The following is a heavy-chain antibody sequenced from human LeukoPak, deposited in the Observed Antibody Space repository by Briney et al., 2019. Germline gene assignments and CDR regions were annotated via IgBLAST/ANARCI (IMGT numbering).Heavy chain of an antibody. Sequence: SETLSLTCTVSGGSISTYYWSWIRQPPGKGLEWIGYIYYSGSTKYNPSLESRLTTSVDTSKNQFSLKLSSVTAADTAVYFCAWGYSGSHYYFDYWGQGTLVTVSS. V-gene: IGHV4-59*01. CDR2: IYYSGST. CDR3: AWGYSGSHYYFDY. D-gene: IGHD1-26*01. CDR1: GGSISTYY. J-gene: IGHJ4*02.